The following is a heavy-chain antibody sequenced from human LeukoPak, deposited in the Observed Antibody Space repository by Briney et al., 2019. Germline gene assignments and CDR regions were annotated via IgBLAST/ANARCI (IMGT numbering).Heavy chain of an antibody. V-gene: IGHV3-23*01. CDR3: AKRLGYDYGYYDY. D-gene: IGHD5-18*01. CDR1: GLTFSNYA. J-gene: IGHJ4*02. CDR2: SSDCCGRT. Sequence: GGSLRLSCTLSGLTFSNYAISWVRQAQGPGLDLVSVSSDCCGRTNYADSVKGRFTITRDNSRNNLFLQLSSLRDDDTAIYYCAKRLGYDYGYYDYWGQGALVTVTS.